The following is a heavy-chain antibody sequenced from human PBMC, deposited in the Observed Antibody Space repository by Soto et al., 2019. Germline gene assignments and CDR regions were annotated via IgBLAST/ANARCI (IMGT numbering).Heavy chain of an antibody. V-gene: IGHV2-5*01. J-gene: IGHJ6*01. CDR2: IYWNDDK. CDR3: AHILAGPVASTYYYYGIHV. CDR1: GFSLSTSGVG. D-gene: IGHD1-26*01. Sequence: GRTLGNPTQTLTVHCTFCGFSLSTSGVGVVWIRQPPGKALEWLALIYWNDDKRYSPSLKSRLTITKDTSKNQVVLTLPNMDPVDTATYYCAHILAGPVASTYYYYGIHVWRQVTTVALS.